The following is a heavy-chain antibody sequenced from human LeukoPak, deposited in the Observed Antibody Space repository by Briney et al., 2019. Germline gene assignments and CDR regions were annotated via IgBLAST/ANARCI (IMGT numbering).Heavy chain of an antibody. CDR3: AKDQTRYSYGSTFDY. D-gene: IGHD5-18*01. CDR1: GFTFDDYA. V-gene: IGHV3-9*01. Sequence: PGGSLRLSCAASGFTFDDYAMHWVRQAPGKGLEWVSGISWNSGSIGYADSVKGRFTISRDNAKNSLYLQMNSLRAEDTALYYCAKDQTRYSYGSTFDYWGQGTLVTVSS. J-gene: IGHJ4*02. CDR2: ISWNSGSI.